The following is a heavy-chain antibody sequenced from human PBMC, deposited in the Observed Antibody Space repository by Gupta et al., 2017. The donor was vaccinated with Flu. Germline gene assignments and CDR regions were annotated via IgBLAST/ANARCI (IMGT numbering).Heavy chain of an antibody. D-gene: IGHD5-24*01. CDR1: WFNFGSYD. V-gene: IGHV3-13*04. CDR3: TRGPNRDGHNYWSIFDS. Sequence: EVDLVQSGGGLSRPWWSLRLSYAASWFNFGSYDMHWVRQAAGKGLEWVSGIRSGGDTYYGGSVKGRFTVSKDNTKNSLYLQMNSLRLGDTALYFCTRGPNRDGHNYWSIFDSWGQGALVTVSS. CDR2: IRSGGDT. J-gene: IGHJ4*02.